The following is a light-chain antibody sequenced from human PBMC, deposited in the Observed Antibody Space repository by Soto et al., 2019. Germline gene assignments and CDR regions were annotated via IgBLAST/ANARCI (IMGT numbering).Light chain of an antibody. CDR1: QNIITY. J-gene: IGKJ2*01. CDR3: QQGHSTPYT. CDR2: SAS. Sequence: DIHMTQSPDSLSASVLYSVTITCLASQNIITYLNWYQQKPGRAPKLLIHSASALPSGVPSRFSGSGSGTEFTLTMSGLQPEDFATYYCQQGHSTPYTFGQGTKVDIK. V-gene: IGKV1-39*01.